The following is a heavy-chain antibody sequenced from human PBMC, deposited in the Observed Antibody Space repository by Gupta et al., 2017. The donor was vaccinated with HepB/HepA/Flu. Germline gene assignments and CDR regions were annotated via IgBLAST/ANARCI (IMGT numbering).Heavy chain of an antibody. V-gene: IGHV3-33*01. D-gene: IGHD2-2*01. J-gene: IGHJ6*02. CDR2: IWYDGSNK. CDR3: ATVPYGMDV. Sequence: QVQLVESGGGVVQPGRSLRLSGAASGFTFSSYGMHWVRQAPGKGLEWVAVIWYDGSNKYYADSVKGRFTISRDNSKNTLYLQMNSLRAEDTAVYYCATVPYGMDVWGQGTTVTVSS. CDR1: GFTFSSYG.